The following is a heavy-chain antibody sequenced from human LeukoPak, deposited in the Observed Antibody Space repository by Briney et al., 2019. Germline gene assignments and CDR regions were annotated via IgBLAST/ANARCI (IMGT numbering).Heavy chain of an antibody. V-gene: IGHV3-53*01. CDR3: ASDYGGLFDY. J-gene: IGHJ4*02. D-gene: IGHD4-23*01. CDR2: IYSGGST. CDR1: GFTFSSYA. Sequence: GGSLRLSCAASGFTFSSYAMSWVRQAPGKGLEWVSVIYSGGSTYYADSVKGRFTISRDNSKNTLYLQMNSLRAEDTAVYYCASDYGGLFDYWGQGTLVTVSS.